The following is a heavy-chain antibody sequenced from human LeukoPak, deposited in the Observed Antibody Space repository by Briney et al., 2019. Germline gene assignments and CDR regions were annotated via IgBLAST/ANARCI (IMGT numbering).Heavy chain of an antibody. D-gene: IGHD2-2*01. Sequence: ASVKVSCKASGYTFSDNYLHWVRQAPGQGLEWMGWINPNSGDTNYAKKFQGRVTMTRDTSISTAYMELSRLRSDDTAVYYCARVGAAAMAQYYFDYWGQGTLVTVSS. CDR2: INPNSGDT. V-gene: IGHV1-2*02. CDR1: GYTFSDNY. CDR3: ARVGAAAMAQYYFDY. J-gene: IGHJ4*02.